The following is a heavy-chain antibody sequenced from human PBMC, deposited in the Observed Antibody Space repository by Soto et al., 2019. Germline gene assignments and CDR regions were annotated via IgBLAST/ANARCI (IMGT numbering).Heavy chain of an antibody. D-gene: IGHD3-3*01. CDR2: ITTSDDIT. CDR1: GFIFNDFA. V-gene: IGHV3-23*01. CDR3: TKGDSSGYFDPSSGYSTPDH. J-gene: IGHJ5*02. Sequence: GGSLRLSCASSGFIFNDFAMSLVRQAPGKGLEWVSTITTSDDITYSADSVRGRFTISRDNSANTLFLQMSSLRGDDTATYYCTKGDSSGYFDPSSGYSTPDHWGQETLVTVSS.